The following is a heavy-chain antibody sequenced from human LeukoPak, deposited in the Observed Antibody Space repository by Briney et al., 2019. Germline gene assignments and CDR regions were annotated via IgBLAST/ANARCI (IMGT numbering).Heavy chain of an antibody. CDR1: GFTFSSYW. CDR2: IKQDGSEK. CDR3: ARKAYGLGV. V-gene: IGHV3-7*03. J-gene: IGHJ6*04. Sequence: GGSLRLSCAPSGFTFSSYWMSWVRQAPGKGLEWVANIKQDGSEKYYVDSVKGRFTISRDNAKNSLYLQMNSLRADDTAVYYCARKAYGLGVWGKGTTVTVSS.